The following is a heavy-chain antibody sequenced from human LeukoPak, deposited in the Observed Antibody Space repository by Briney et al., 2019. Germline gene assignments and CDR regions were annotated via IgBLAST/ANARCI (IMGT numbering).Heavy chain of an antibody. CDR1: GFTFSNYG. CDR2: ISYDGSDK. V-gene: IGHV3-30*18. D-gene: IGHD4-23*01. Sequence: GGSLRLSCAASGFTFSNYGMHWVRQAPGKGLEWVAMISYDGSDKYYAASVKGRFTISRDNSKNTLYLQMNSLRAEDTAVYYCAKELYGVNIFDWWGQGTLVTVSS. CDR3: AKELYGVNIFDW. J-gene: IGHJ4*02.